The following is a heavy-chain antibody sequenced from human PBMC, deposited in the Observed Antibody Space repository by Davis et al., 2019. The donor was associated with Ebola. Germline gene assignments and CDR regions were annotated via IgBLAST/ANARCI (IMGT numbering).Heavy chain of an antibody. V-gene: IGHV5-10-1*01. J-gene: IGHJ4*02. CDR1: CYSFTSYL. CDR2: IAPSDTHS. D-gene: IGHD3-9*01. CDR3: ATQGAPLTGVDY. Sequence: ASFLNTSCQTFCYSFTSYLNTLVRQLPGEGVGWRGRIAPSDTHSDFSRFFQGHVTISVDKSISTAYLQWRSLKASDTAMYYCATQGAPLTGVDYWGQGSLVIVSS.